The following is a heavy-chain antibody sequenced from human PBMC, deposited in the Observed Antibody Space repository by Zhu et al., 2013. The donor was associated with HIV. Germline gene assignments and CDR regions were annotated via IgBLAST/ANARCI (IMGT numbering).Heavy chain of an antibody. CDR3: ARTIGGDRIAASLKNWFDP. D-gene: IGHD1-26*01. CDR2: IIPIFGTA. Sequence: QVQLVQSGAEVKKPGSSVKVSCKASGGTFSSYAISWVRQAPGQGLEWMGGIIPIFGTANYAQKFQGRVTITADKSTSTAYMELSSLRSEDTAVYYCARTIGGDRIAASLKNWFDPWGQGTLVTVSS. CDR1: GGTFSSYA. J-gene: IGHJ5*02. V-gene: IGHV1-69*06.